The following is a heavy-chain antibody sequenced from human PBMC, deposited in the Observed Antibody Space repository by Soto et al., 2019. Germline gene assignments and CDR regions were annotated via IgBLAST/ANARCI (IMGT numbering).Heavy chain of an antibody. CDR1: GYTLTSYA. J-gene: IGHJ3*02. CDR3: ARGLASCSSTSCSIRPHAFDI. Sequence: ASVKASCKASGYTLTSYAVDWGRQAPGQRLEWMGWINAGNGKTKYSQKFQGRVTITRDTSPITAYMELRSLRSEDTAVYYCARGLASCSSTSCSIRPHAFDIWGQGTMVTVSS. V-gene: IGHV1-3*01. D-gene: IGHD2-2*01. CDR2: INAGNGKT.